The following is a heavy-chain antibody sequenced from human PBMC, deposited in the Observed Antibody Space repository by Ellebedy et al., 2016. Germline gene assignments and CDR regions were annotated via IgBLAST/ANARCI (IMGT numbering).Heavy chain of an antibody. V-gene: IGHV4-31*03. CDR2: IDYSGRA. Sequence: LRLXXTVSGGSINSGGYYWTWIRQHPGTGLEWIGYIDYSGRAYYNPSLKSRLHISVDKSKNQFSLKLTSVTAADTAVYYCARGGLYYDSSGSDRHFDYWGQGTLVTVSS. D-gene: IGHD3-22*01. CDR3: ARGGLYYDSSGSDRHFDY. CDR1: GGSINSGGYY. J-gene: IGHJ4*02.